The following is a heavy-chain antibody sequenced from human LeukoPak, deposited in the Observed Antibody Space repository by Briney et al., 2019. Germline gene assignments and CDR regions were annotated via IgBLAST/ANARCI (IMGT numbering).Heavy chain of an antibody. CDR3: ARDANYGDYYGWFDP. Sequence: GRSLRLSCAASGITFRSYGMHWVRQAPGKGLEWVAVISYDGSHKYYADSVKGRVSISRDNSKNTLYLQMNSLRADDTAVYYCARDANYGDYYGWFDPWGQGTLVTVSS. CDR2: ISYDGSHK. J-gene: IGHJ5*02. V-gene: IGHV3-30*03. CDR1: GITFRSYG. D-gene: IGHD4-17*01.